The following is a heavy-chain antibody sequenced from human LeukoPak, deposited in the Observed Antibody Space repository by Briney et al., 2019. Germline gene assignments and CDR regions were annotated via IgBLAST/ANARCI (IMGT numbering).Heavy chain of an antibody. CDR3: ARGPAFWELLFDY. CDR1: GYTFTSYY. J-gene: IGHJ4*02. CDR2: INPNSGGT. Sequence: GASVKVSCTASGYTFTSYYMNWVRQAPGQGLEWMGRINPNSGGTNYAQKFQGRVTMTRDTSISTAYMELSRLRSDDTAVYYCARGPAFWELLFDYWGQGTLVTVSS. V-gene: IGHV1-2*06. D-gene: IGHD1-26*01.